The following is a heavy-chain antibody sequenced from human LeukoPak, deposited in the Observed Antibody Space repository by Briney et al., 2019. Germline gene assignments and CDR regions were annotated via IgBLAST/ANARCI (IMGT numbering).Heavy chain of an antibody. CDR3: ARDQDGSYHADY. CDR1: GFTFSSYS. Sequence: GGSLRLSCAASGFTFSSYSMNWVRQAPGKGLEWVSSTSSSSSYIYYADSVKGRFTISRDNAKNSLYLQMNSLRAEDTAVYYCARDQDGSYHADYWGQGTLVTVSS. V-gene: IGHV3-21*01. CDR2: TSSSSSYI. D-gene: IGHD1-26*01. J-gene: IGHJ4*02.